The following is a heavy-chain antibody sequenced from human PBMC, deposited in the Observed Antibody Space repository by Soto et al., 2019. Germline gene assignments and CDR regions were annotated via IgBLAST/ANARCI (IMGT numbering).Heavy chain of an antibody. V-gene: IGHV3-23*01. CDR3: AHPRGYGVFDAYEI. CDR1: GFTFSTYA. J-gene: IGHJ3*02. CDR2: INAGGGST. D-gene: IGHD4-17*01. Sequence: PGGSLRLSCVASGFTFSTYAMSWVRQAPGKGLEWVSAINAGGGSTYYADSVKGRFTISRDNSINTLYLQMNSLRTGDTAVYYCAHPRGYGVFDAYEIWGQGAMVTVSS.